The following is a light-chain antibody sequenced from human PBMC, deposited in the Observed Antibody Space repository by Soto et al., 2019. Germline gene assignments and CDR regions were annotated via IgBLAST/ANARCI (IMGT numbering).Light chain of an antibody. V-gene: IGLV2-14*03. CDR1: SSDVGGYNY. CDR3: SSYTSSTTEV. Sequence: QSALTQPASVSGSPGQSITISCTGTSSDVGGYNYVSWYQHHPGKAPKLTIYDVSSRPSGVSYRFSGSKSGNTASLTISGLQAEDEADYYCSSYTSSTTEVFGTGTKLTVL. CDR2: DVS. J-gene: IGLJ1*01.